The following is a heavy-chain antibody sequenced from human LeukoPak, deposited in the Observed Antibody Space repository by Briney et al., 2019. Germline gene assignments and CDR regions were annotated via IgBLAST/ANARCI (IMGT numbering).Heavy chain of an antibody. CDR1: GYTLTELS. Sequence: ASVKVSCKVSGYTLTELSMLWVRQAPGQGLEWMGGFDPEDGETIYAQKFQGRVTMTEDTSTDTAYMELSSLRSEDTAVYYCATLSVPAATFDYWGQGTLVTVSS. CDR3: ATLSVPAATFDY. V-gene: IGHV1-24*01. CDR2: FDPEDGET. D-gene: IGHD2-2*01. J-gene: IGHJ4*02.